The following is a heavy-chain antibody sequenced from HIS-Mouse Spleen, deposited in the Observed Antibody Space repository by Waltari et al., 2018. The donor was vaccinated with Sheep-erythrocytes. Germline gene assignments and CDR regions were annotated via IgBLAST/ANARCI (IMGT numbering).Heavy chain of an antibody. V-gene: IGHV4-59*08. Sequence: QVQLQESGPGLVTPSETLSLTCTVSGGSISSYYWSWIRQPPGKGLECIGYIYYSGSTNSNPSRKSRVTISVDTSKNPFSLKLSSVTAADTAVYYCARFSRPRFWPVGATAFDIWGQGTMVTVSS. CDR1: GGSISSYY. J-gene: IGHJ3*02. D-gene: IGHD1-26*01. CDR3: ARFSRPRFWPVGATAFDI. CDR2: IYYSGST.